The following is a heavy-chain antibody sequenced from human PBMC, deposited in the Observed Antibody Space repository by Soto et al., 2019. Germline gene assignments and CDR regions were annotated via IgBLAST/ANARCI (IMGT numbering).Heavy chain of an antibody. Sequence: QVQLQQWGAGLLKPSETLSLTCAVYGGSFSGYYWSWIRQPPGKGLEWIGEINHSGSTNYNPSLXIXVNXSVDTSKNQFSLKLSSVTAADTAVYYCARRSAAGPWGQGTLVTVAS. V-gene: IGHV4-34*01. D-gene: IGHD6-25*01. J-gene: IGHJ5*02. CDR1: GGSFSGYY. CDR2: INHSGST. CDR3: ARRSAAGP.